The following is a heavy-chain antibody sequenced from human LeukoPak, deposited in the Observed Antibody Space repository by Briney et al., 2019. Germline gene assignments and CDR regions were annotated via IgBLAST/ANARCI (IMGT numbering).Heavy chain of an antibody. CDR2: ISASGDGT. Sequence: GGSLRLSCAASGFTFSTTAMSWVRQAPGKGLEWVSAISASGDGTFYADSVKGRFTISRDNSKNMLYLQMNSLRADDTAVYYCANHLEYCSTGSCSHFDYWGQGTLVTVSS. CDR3: ANHLEYCSTGSCSHFDY. J-gene: IGHJ4*02. CDR1: GFTFSTTA. V-gene: IGHV3-23*01. D-gene: IGHD2-15*01.